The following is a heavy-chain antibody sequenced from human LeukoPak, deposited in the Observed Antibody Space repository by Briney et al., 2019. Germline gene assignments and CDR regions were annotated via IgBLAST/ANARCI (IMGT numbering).Heavy chain of an antibody. J-gene: IGHJ3*02. D-gene: IGHD3-10*01. Sequence: GGSLRLSCAASGFTFSNYPMNWVRQAPGKGLEWVSAISGGGDNTYYADSVKGRFTISRDNSKNTLYLQMNSLRAEDTAVYYCANYGSGTSGAFDIWGQGTMVTVSS. CDR1: GFTFSNYP. V-gene: IGHV3-23*01. CDR3: ANYGSGTSGAFDI. CDR2: ISGGGDNT.